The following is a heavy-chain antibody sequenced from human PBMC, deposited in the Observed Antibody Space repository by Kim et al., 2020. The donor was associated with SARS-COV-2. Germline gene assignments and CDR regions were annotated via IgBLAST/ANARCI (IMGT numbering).Heavy chain of an antibody. D-gene: IGHD3-16*01. Sequence: GGSLRLSCAASGFTFSSYAMRWVRQAPGKGLEWVAGLWHAGSTKYYVDSVKGRFTIARDNAKNTLLLQMNSLRADDTAVYYCARGDRTTVVWIDYWRQGT. CDR3: ARGDRTTVVWIDY. J-gene: IGHJ4*02. CDR1: GFTFSSYA. V-gene: IGHV3-33*01. CDR2: LWHAGSTK.